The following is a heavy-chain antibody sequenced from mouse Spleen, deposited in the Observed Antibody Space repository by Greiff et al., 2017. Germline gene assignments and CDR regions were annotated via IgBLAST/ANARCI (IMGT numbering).Heavy chain of an antibody. CDR2: IDPSDSYT. CDR3: VTYSNLYAMDY. CDR1: GYTFTSYW. D-gene: IGHD2-5*01. Sequence: QVQLKQPGAELVKPGASVKLSCKASGYTFTSYWMQWVKQRPGQGLEWIGEIDPSDSYTNYNQKFKGKATLTVDTSSSTAYMQLSSLTSEDSAVYYCVTYSNLYAMDYWGQGTSVTVSS. V-gene: IGHV1-50*01. J-gene: IGHJ4*01.